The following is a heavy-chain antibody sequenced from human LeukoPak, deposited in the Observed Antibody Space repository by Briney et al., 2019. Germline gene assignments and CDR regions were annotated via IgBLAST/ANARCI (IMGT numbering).Heavy chain of an antibody. Sequence: SETLSLTCAVYGGSFSGYYWSWIRQPPGKGLEWIGEINHSGSTNYNPSLKSRVSISVDTSKNQFSLKLSSVTAADTAVYYCASGSSGWYRGYYYYGMDVWGQGTTVTVSS. V-gene: IGHV4-34*01. CDR2: INHSGST. D-gene: IGHD6-19*01. CDR3: ASGSSGWYRGYYYYGMDV. CDR1: GGSFSGYY. J-gene: IGHJ6*02.